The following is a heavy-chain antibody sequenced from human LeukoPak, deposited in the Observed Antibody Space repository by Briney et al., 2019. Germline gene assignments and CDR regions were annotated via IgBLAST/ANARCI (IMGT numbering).Heavy chain of an antibody. V-gene: IGHV3-7*01. Sequence: GGSLRLSCAASGFTFSSYWMSWVRQAPGKGLEWVANIKKDGSEKYYVDSVKGRFTISRDNAKTSLYLQMNSLRAEDTAVYYCTGSFGELTFFDYWGLGTLVTVSS. D-gene: IGHD3-10*01. CDR1: GFTFSSYW. CDR2: IKKDGSEK. J-gene: IGHJ4*02. CDR3: TGSFGELTFFDY.